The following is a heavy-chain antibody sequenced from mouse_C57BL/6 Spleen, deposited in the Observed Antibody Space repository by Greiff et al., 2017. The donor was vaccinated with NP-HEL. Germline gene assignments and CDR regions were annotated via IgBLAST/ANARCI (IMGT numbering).Heavy chain of an antibody. D-gene: IGHD1-1*01. J-gene: IGHJ1*03. CDR1: GYSFTDYN. Sequence: EVQLQQSGPELVKPGASVKISCKASGYSFTDYNMNWVKQSNGKSLEWIGVINPNYGTTSYNQKFKGKATLTVDQSSSTAYMQLNSLTSEDSAVYYWAMDYYGSPLGYFDVWGTGTTVTVSS. V-gene: IGHV1-39*01. CDR2: INPNYGTT. CDR3: AMDYYGSPLGYFDV.